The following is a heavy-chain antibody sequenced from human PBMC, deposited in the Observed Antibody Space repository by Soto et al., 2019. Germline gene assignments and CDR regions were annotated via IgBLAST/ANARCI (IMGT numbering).Heavy chain of an antibody. J-gene: IGHJ4*02. V-gene: IGHV3-30*03. Sequence: PGGSLRLSCAASGFTFSSYGMHWVRQAPGKGLEWLAVISYDGTNKYYADSVKGRVTISRDNSKSTLFLQINSLRAEDTAVYFCARDSRKEYTSSWLDYWGQGTLVTVSS. D-gene: IGHD6-6*01. CDR3: ARDSRKEYTSSWLDY. CDR1: GFTFSSYG. CDR2: ISYDGTNK.